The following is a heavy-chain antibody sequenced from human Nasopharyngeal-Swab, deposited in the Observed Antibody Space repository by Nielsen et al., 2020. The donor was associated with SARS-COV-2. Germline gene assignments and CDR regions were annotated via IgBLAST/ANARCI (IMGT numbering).Heavy chain of an antibody. D-gene: IGHD5-18*01. Sequence: WIRQPPGKGLEWVSYISSSSTIYYADSVKGRFTISRDNAKNSLYLQMNSLRDEDTAVYYCARRDTAMVLTDYWGQGTRVTVSS. V-gene: IGHV3-48*02. J-gene: IGHJ4*02. CDR3: ARRDTAMVLTDY. CDR2: ISSSSTI.